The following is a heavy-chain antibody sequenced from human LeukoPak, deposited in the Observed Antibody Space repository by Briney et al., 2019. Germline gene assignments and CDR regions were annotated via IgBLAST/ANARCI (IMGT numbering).Heavy chain of an antibody. Sequence: ASVKVSCKVSGYTLTELSMHRVRQAPGKGLEWMGGFDPEDGETIYAQKFQGRVTMTEDTSTDTAYMELSSLRSEDTAVYYCATGYSSSYDAFDIWGQGTMVTVSS. V-gene: IGHV1-24*01. D-gene: IGHD6-13*01. CDR3: ATGYSSSYDAFDI. J-gene: IGHJ3*02. CDR2: FDPEDGET. CDR1: GYTLTELS.